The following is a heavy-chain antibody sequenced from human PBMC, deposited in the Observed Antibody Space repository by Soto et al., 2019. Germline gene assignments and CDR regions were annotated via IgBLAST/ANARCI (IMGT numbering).Heavy chain of an antibody. CDR1: GYTFTSYG. CDR2: ISAYNGNT. J-gene: IGHJ6*02. CDR3: AREIKVGYCSSTSCYEGYYYYYGMDV. V-gene: IGHV1-18*01. D-gene: IGHD2-2*01. Sequence: VASVKVSCKASGYTFTSYGISWVRQAPGQGLEWMGWISAYNGNTNYAQKLQGRVTMTTDTSTSTAYMELRSLRSDDTAVYYCAREIKVGYCSSTSCYEGYYYYYGMDVWGQGTTVTVSS.